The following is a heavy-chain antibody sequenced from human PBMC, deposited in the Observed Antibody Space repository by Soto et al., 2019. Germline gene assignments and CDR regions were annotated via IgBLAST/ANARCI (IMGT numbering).Heavy chain of an antibody. V-gene: IGHV3-48*01. J-gene: IGHJ6*02. CDR2: ITKSSKTI. CDR3: TRDHGYGYGMDV. CDR1: GFTFSTYS. D-gene: IGHD5-12*01. Sequence: PVGSLRLSCAASGFTFSTYSMNWVRQAPGKGLEWISYITKSSKTIYYADSVKGRFTISRDNAKNSLYLQMNSLRAEDTAVYYCTRDHGYGYGMDVWGQGTTVTVS.